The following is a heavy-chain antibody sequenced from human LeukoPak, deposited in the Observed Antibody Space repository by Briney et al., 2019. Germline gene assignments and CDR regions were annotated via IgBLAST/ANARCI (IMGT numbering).Heavy chain of an antibody. V-gene: IGHV1-18*04. J-gene: IGHJ4*02. CDR2: ISAYNGNT. CDR1: GYTFTSYY. CDR3: ARDRRIVGATRVIHFDY. Sequence: EASVKVSCKASGYTFTSYYMHWVRQAPGQGLEWMGWISAYNGNTNYAQKLQGRVTMTTDTSTSTAYMELRSLRSDDTAVYYCARDRRIVGATRVIHFDYWGQGTLVTVSS. D-gene: IGHD1-26*01.